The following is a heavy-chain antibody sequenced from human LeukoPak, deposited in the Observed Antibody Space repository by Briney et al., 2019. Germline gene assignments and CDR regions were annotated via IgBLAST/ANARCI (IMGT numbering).Heavy chain of an antibody. CDR1: GGTFSSYA. D-gene: IGHD3-22*01. J-gene: IGHJ4*02. Sequence: SVKVSCKASGGTFSSYAISWVRQAPGQGLEWMGRIIPILGIANYAQKFQGGVTITADKSTSTAYMELSSLRSEDTAVYYCARDRLSGSARDYYDSSGYSASFDYWGQGTLVTVSS. V-gene: IGHV1-69*04. CDR3: ARDRLSGSARDYYDSSGYSASFDY. CDR2: IIPILGIA.